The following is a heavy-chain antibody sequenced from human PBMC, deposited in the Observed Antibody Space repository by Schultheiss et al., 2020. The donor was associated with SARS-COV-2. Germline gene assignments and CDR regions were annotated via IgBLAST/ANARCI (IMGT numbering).Heavy chain of an antibody. Sequence: ASVKVSCKASGYTFTSYGINWVRQAPGQGLEWMGWISAYNGNTNYAQKLQGRVTMTTDTSTSTAYMELRSLRSDDTAVYYCARRRNYDFWSGYYFDDAFDIWGQGTMVTVSS. V-gene: IGHV1-18*01. J-gene: IGHJ3*02. D-gene: IGHD3-3*01. CDR1: GYTFTSYG. CDR3: ARRRNYDFWSGYYFDDAFDI. CDR2: ISAYNGNT.